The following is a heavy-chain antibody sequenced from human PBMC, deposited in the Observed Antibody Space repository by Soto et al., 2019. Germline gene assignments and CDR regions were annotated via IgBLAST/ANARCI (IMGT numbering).Heavy chain of an antibody. J-gene: IGHJ4*02. CDR3: ASTQTDYGDRVLFDY. CDR2: IIPIFGTA. D-gene: IGHD4-17*01. CDR1: GGTFSSYA. V-gene: IGHV1-69*12. Sequence: QVQLVQSGAEVKKPGSSVKVSCKASGGTFSSYAISWVRQAPGQGLEWMGGIIPIFGTANYAQKFQGRVTINADEYTRGAYIQLSSLRSENTAWYYCASTQTDYGDRVLFDYCGQGTLVIVS.